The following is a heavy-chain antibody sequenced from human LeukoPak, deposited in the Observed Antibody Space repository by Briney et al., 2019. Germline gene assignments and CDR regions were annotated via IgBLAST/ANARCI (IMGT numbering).Heavy chain of an antibody. V-gene: IGHV3-30*18. CDR1: GFTFSSYG. J-gene: IGHJ4*02. CDR3: AKDRGRRDGYNLNYFDY. CDR2: ISYDGSNK. Sequence: PRGSLRLSCAASGFTFSSYGMHWVRQAPGKGLEWVAVISYDGSNKYYADSVKGRFTISRDNSKNTLYLQMNSLRAEDTAVYYCAKDRGRRDGYNLNYFDYWGQGTLVTVSS. D-gene: IGHD5-24*01.